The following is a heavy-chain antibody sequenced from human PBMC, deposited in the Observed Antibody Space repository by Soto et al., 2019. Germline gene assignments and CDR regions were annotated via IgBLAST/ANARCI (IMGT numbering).Heavy chain of an antibody. CDR2: ISYSGST. CDR1: AGSISTINYY. D-gene: IGHD2-8*01. J-gene: IGHJ3*01. Sequence: QVQLQESGPGQVRPSQTLSLTCTVSAGSISTINYYRSWIRQHPEKGLEWIGYISYSGSTFYHSSLKSRVTISLDTSKKQFSLTLTSVTAADTAVYYCARSAQWDGFDPWGQGTMVTVSS. V-gene: IGHV4-31*03. CDR3: ARSAQWDGFDP.